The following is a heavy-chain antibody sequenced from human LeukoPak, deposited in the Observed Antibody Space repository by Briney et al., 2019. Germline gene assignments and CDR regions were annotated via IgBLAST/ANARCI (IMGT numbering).Heavy chain of an antibody. J-gene: IGHJ6*04. V-gene: IGHV1-18*04. CDR2: ISAYNGNT. CDR3: ARFFWRDPAGYYYGMDV. CDR1: GYTFTSYG. Sequence: ASVKVSCKASGYTFTSYGISWVRQAPGQGLEWVGWISAYNGNTNYAQKLQGRATMTTDTPTSTAYMELRSLRSDDTAVYYCARFFWRDPAGYYYGMDVWGKGTTVTVSS. D-gene: IGHD2-21*02.